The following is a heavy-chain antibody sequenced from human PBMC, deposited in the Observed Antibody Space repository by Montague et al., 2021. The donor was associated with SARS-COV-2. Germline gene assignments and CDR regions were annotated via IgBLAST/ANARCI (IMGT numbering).Heavy chain of an antibody. CDR1: GGSISSTTNF. Sequence: SETLSLTCAVSGGSISSTTNFWAWLRQPPGKEPEWIGSIFFRGTTYSNPSLKSRVTTSVDTSNNQFSLRLSSVTAADTAVYYCARHKRWRIAAAGRDFDYWGQGTLVTVSS. D-gene: IGHD6-13*01. CDR3: ARHKRWRIAAAGRDFDY. V-gene: IGHV4-39*01. J-gene: IGHJ4*02. CDR2: IFFRGTT.